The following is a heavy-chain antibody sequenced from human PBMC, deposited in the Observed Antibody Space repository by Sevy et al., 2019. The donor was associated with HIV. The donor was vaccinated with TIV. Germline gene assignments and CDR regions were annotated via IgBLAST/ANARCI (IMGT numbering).Heavy chain of an antibody. CDR2: IYTSGST. Sequence: SETLSLTCTVSGGSISSGSYYWSWIRQPAGKGLEWIGRIYTSGSTNYNPSLKSRVTISVDTSKNQFSLKLSSVTAAETAVYYCARSAMVRGVIISDNYYYYMDVWGKGTTVTVSS. V-gene: IGHV4-61*02. D-gene: IGHD3-10*01. CDR3: ARSAMVRGVIISDNYYYYMDV. J-gene: IGHJ6*03. CDR1: GGSISSGSYY.